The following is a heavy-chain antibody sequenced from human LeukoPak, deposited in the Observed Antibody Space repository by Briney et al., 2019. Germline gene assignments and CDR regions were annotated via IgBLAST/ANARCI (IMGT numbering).Heavy chain of an antibody. Sequence: PSETLSLTCTVSGGSISRYYWSWIRQPPGKGLEWIGYIYYSGSTNYNPSLKSRVTISVDTSKNQFSLKLSSVTAADTAVYYCARALVARDSGSYYGYWGQGTLVTVSS. CDR2: IYYSGST. CDR1: GGSISRYY. D-gene: IGHD1-26*01. CDR3: ARALVARDSGSYYGY. J-gene: IGHJ4*02. V-gene: IGHV4-59*01.